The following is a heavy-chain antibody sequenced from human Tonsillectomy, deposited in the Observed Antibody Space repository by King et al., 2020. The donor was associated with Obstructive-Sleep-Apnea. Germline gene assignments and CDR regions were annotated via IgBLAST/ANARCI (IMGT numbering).Heavy chain of an antibody. J-gene: IGHJ6*02. CDR1: GFIFSNYG. CDR3: AKDPRLQWEWFGYFFYYSGLDV. CDR2: TWYDGSNT. Sequence: VQLVESGGGVVQPGRSLRLSCAASGFIFSNYGMHWVRQAPGKGLEWVAVTWYDGSNTNYAESVRGRFTISRDNSKNTLYLQMNSLRAEDTAVYYCAKDPRLQWEWFGYFFYYSGLDVWGPGTTVSVSS. D-gene: IGHD3-10*01. V-gene: IGHV3-33*06.